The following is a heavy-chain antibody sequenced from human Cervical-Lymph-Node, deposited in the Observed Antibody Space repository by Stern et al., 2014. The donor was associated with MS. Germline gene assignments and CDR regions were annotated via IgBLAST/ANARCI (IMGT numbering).Heavy chain of an antibody. D-gene: IGHD3-22*01. V-gene: IGHV5-51*01. CDR3: VRRRDSAGYDTFDL. CDR1: GYTFSNFW. CDR2: IYPADTDT. Sequence: EVQLVESGAEVKKPGESLKISCRTSGYTFSNFWIGWVRQTPGKGLEWMGVIYPADTDTPYRQSFQGQVTISADESISTAYLQWRSLKASDTAMYYCVRRRDSAGYDTFDLWGQGTMLIVSS. J-gene: IGHJ3*01.